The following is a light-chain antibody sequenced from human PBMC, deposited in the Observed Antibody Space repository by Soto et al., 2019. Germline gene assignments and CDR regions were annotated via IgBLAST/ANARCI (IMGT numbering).Light chain of an antibody. CDR2: SDN. V-gene: IGLV1-44*01. CDR1: TSNLRSNS. CDR3: AAWDDSLQVV. J-gene: IGLJ2*01. Sequence: QSVLTQPPSVSGSPGQRVTISCSGTTSNLRSNSVTWYQQLPGTAPKLLIYSDNQRPSGVPDRFSASKSGTSASLAISGLQSEDVADYYCAAWDDSLQVVFGGGIKVTVL.